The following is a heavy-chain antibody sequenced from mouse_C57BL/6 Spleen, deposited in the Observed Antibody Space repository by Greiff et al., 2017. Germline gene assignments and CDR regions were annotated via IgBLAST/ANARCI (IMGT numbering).Heavy chain of an antibody. CDR3: ASLDDY. CDR2: IDPSDSYT. Sequence: QVQLQQPGAELVMPGASVKLSCKASGYTFTSYWMHWVKQRPGQGLEWIGEIDPSDSYTNYNQKFKGKSTLTVDKSSSTAYMQLSSLTSEDSAVYYCASLDDYWGQGTTLTVSS. CDR1: GYTFTSYW. J-gene: IGHJ2*01. V-gene: IGHV1-69*01.